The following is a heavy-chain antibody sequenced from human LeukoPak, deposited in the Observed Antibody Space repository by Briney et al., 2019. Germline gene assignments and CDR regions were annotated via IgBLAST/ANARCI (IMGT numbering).Heavy chain of an antibody. D-gene: IGHD1-26*01. J-gene: IGHJ4*02. CDR2: IYYSGST. CDR1: GGSISSYY. Sequence: PSETLSLTCTVSGGSISSYYWSWIRQPPGKGLEWIGYIYYSGSTNYNPSLKSRVTISVDTSKNQFSLKLSSVTAADTAVYYCAREVGATDTSDYWGQGTLVTVSS. V-gene: IGHV4-59*12. CDR3: AREVGATDTSDY.